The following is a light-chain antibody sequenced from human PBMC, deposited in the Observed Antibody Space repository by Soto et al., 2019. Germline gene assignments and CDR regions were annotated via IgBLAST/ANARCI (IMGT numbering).Light chain of an antibody. CDR3: LQSLQTPNT. J-gene: IGKJ3*01. CDR2: LGS. CDR1: QSLLHINGNNY. V-gene: IGKV2-28*01. Sequence: EIMITQSPVSLPVTTPQPVPISFSSIQSLLHINGNNYLYWYLQKPGQSPQLLIHLGSQRASGVPDRFSGSGSDTDFTLKSSRVETEDVGIYYCLQSLQTPNTFGTGTKVDIK.